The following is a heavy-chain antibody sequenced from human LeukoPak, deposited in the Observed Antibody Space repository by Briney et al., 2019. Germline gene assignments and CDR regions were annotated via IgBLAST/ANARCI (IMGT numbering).Heavy chain of an antibody. D-gene: IGHD3-16*01. Sequence: GGSLRLSCAASGFTFSRLGMQWVRQAPGKGLEWVAMIWHDGSVEEYADSVKGRFSISRDNSQNTLYLQMNTLRDDDTAVYYCAKEGDQFRGYLDAWGKGTTVTVSS. J-gene: IGHJ6*03. CDR1: GFTFSRLG. V-gene: IGHV3-33*06. CDR2: IWHDGSVE. CDR3: AKEGDQFRGYLDA.